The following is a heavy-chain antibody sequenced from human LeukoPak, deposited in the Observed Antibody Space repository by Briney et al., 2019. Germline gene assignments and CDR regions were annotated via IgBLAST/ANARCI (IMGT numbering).Heavy chain of an antibody. Sequence: ASVKVSCKVSGYTLTELSMHWVRQAPGKGLEWMGGFDPEDGETIYAQKFQGRVTMTEDTSTDTAYMEPSSLRSEDTAVYYCATVPLGVTTQGYWGQGTLVTVSS. CDR1: GYTLTELS. CDR3: ATVPLGVTTQGY. V-gene: IGHV1-24*01. J-gene: IGHJ4*02. CDR2: FDPEDGET. D-gene: IGHD4-17*01.